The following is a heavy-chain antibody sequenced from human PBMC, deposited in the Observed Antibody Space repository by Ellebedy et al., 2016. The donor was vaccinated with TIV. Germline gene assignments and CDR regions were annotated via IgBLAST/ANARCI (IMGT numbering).Heavy chain of an antibody. V-gene: IGHV3-49*03. CDR1: GFTFGDYA. Sequence: PGGSLRLSCAASGFTFGDYAMSWFRQAPGKGLEWVGFIRSKAYGGTTEYAASVKCRFTISRDDSKSIAYLQMNSLKTEDTAVYYCTKSPGIAAAGTAPDYYGMDVWGQGTTVTVSS. CDR2: IRSKAYGGTT. D-gene: IGHD6-13*01. CDR3: TKSPGIAAAGTAPDYYGMDV. J-gene: IGHJ6*02.